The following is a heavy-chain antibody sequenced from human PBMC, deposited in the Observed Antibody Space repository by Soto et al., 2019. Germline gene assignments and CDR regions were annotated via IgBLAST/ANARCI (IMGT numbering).Heavy chain of an antibody. D-gene: IGHD3-22*01. CDR1: GYTFITYA. J-gene: IGHJ6*02. CDR3: ARAGGADYYDSSGYTGMDV. Sequence: ASVKVSCKASGYTFITYAIYWVRQAPGQRLEWMGWINAGNGNTKYSQKFQGRVTITRDTSARTAYMELRSLQSEDTAVYYCARAGGADYYDSSGYTGMDVWGQGTTVTVSS. CDR2: INAGNGNT. V-gene: IGHV1-3*01.